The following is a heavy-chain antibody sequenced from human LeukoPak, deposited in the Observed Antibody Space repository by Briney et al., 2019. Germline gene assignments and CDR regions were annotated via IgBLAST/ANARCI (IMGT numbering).Heavy chain of an antibody. CDR3: AKAPAAATKYYYGMDV. J-gene: IGHJ6*02. D-gene: IGHD6-13*01. CDR1: GFTFNNYA. CDR2: ISGSGGAT. V-gene: IGHV3-23*01. Sequence: GGSLRLFCAASGFTFNNYAMSWVRQAPGKGLEWVSAISGSGGATYYADSVKGRFTISRDNSKNTLFLHMNSLRVEDTAVYYCAKAPAAATKYYYGMDVWGQGTTVTVSS.